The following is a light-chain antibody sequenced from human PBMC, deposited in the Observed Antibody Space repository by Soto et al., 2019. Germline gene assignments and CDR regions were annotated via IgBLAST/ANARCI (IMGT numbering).Light chain of an antibody. CDR2: DAS. V-gene: IGKV1-5*01. CDR1: QNIGTS. Sequence: DIPMTQSPSTLSASVGDRVTITCRASQNIGTSLAWYQQTPGKAPKLLISDASTLESGVPSRFGGSESGTEFASTIHRLQPDDFATFFCQQGHWHWTFGEGTKVEIK. CDR3: QQGHWHWT. J-gene: IGKJ1*01.